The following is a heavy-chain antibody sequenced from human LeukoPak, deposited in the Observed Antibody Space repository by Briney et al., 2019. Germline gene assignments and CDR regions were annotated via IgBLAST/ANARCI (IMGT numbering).Heavy chain of an antibody. Sequence: ASVKVSCKASGYTFTGYYMHWVRQAPGQGLEWMGWINPNSGGTNYAQKFQGRVTMTRDTSISTAYMELSRLRSDDTAVYYCARDGPRGIVGARGAFDIWGQGTMATVSS. J-gene: IGHJ3*02. CDR3: ARDGPRGIVGARGAFDI. CDR1: GYTFTGYY. D-gene: IGHD1-26*01. CDR2: INPNSGGT. V-gene: IGHV1-2*02.